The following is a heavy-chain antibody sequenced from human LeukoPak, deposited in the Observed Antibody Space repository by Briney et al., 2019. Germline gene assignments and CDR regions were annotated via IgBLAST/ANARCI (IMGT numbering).Heavy chain of an antibody. Sequence: GASVKVSCTASGYTFTSYYMHWVRQAPGQGLEWMGKINPSGGSTSYAQRFQGRVTMTRDTSTSTVYMELSSLRSDDTAVYYCAREGRWPNYFDYWGQETLVTVSS. CDR3: AREGRWPNYFDY. D-gene: IGHD5-24*01. J-gene: IGHJ4*02. CDR1: GYTFTSYY. V-gene: IGHV1-46*01. CDR2: INPSGGST.